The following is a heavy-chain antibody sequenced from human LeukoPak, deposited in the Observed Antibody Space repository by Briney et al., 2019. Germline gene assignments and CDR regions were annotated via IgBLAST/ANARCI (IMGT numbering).Heavy chain of an antibody. CDR3: ARDGYYDFWSGYPNFDY. J-gene: IGHJ4*02. CDR2: INTNTGNP. Sequence: ASVKVSCKASGYTFTGYYMHWVRQAPGQGLEWMGWINTNTGNPTYAQGFTGRFVFSLDTSVSTAYLQISSLKAEDTAVYYCARDGYYDFWSGYPNFDYWGQGTLVTVSS. D-gene: IGHD3-3*01. CDR1: GYTFTGYY. V-gene: IGHV7-4-1*02.